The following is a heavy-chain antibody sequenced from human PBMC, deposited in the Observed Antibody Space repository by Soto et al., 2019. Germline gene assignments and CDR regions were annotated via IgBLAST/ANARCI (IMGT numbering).Heavy chain of an antibody. CDR3: ANTRLYDATGYHRDGLEV. J-gene: IGHJ3*01. CDR1: GFTFNKYG. CDR2: ISGSAGTT. V-gene: IGHV3-23*01. Sequence: GGSLRLSCAASGFTFNKYGMNWVRQAPGKGLEWVSGISGSAGTTYYADSVKGRFTISRDNSEDTLYLQTNSLRPEDTARYYCANTRLYDATGYHRDGLEVWGKGTMVTVSS. D-gene: IGHD5-12*01.